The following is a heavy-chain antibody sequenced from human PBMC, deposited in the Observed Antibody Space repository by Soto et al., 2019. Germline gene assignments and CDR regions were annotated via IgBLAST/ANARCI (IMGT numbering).Heavy chain of an antibody. D-gene: IGHD3-22*01. Sequence: GGSLRLSCAASGFTFSSYAMSWVRQAPGKGLEWVSAISGSGGSTYYADSVKGRFTISRDNSKNTLYLQMNSLRAEDTVVYYCAKDKGAYYYDSSGYYGPDAFDIWGQGTMVTVSS. CDR3: AKDKGAYYYDSSGYYGPDAFDI. V-gene: IGHV3-23*01. CDR2: ISGSGGST. J-gene: IGHJ3*02. CDR1: GFTFSSYA.